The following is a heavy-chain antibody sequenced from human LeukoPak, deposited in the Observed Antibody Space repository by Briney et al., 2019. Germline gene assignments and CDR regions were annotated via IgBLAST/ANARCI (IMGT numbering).Heavy chain of an antibody. Sequence: GGSLRLSCAASGFTFSDYYMSWIRQAPGKGLEWVSYISSSGSTIYYADSVKGRFTISRDNAKSSLYLQMNSLRAEDTAVYYCAREMKFLYNWFDPWGQGTLVTVSS. D-gene: IGHD2/OR15-2a*01. CDR1: GFTFSDYY. CDR3: AREMKFLYNWFDP. J-gene: IGHJ5*02. V-gene: IGHV3-11*04. CDR2: ISSSGSTI.